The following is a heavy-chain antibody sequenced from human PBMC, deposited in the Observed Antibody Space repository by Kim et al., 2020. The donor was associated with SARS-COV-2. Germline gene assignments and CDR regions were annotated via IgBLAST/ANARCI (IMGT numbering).Heavy chain of an antibody. D-gene: IGHD6-13*01. CDR3: YSGYTTRWILL. Sequence: SETLSLTCTVSGYSFSSGYYCGFRRQPRRGVLWWVGSIYHSGSTYYNSSLKSRVTISVATSKNQFSLQLRFMTAADTAAYYCYSGYTTRWILLWGQGTL. CDR1: GYSFSSGYY. CDR2: IYHSGST. J-gene: IGHJ4*02. V-gene: IGHV4-38-2*02.